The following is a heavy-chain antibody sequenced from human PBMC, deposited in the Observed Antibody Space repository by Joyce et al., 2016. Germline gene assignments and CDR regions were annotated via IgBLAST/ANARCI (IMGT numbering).Heavy chain of an antibody. CDR1: GDSISGTGYY. CDR3: ARERGPLGIIDY. CDR2: IYYDGNT. V-gene: IGHV4-31*03. Sequence: QVQLQESGPGLVKPSQTLSLTCSVSGDSISGTGYYWTWIRQRPGKGTEWIGYIYYDGNTYSTPSLRRRVTISMDISQNQFSLRLTSVTAADAAIYYCARERGPLGIIDYWGQGTLVTVSS. J-gene: IGHJ4*02. D-gene: IGHD1-26*01.